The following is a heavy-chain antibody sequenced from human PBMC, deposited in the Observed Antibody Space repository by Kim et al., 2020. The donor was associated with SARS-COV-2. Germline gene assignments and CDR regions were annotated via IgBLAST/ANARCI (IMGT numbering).Heavy chain of an antibody. CDR3: ASLGGDSSI. Sequence: GSTSYAQKFQGRVTMTRDTSTSTVYMELSSLRSEDTAVYYCASLGGDSSIWGQGTLVTVSS. V-gene: IGHV1-46*01. J-gene: IGHJ4*02. CDR2: GST. D-gene: IGHD3-22*01.